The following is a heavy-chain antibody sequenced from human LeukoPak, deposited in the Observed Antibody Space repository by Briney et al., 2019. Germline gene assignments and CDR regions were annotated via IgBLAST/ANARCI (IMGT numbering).Heavy chain of an antibody. Sequence: SETLSLTCTVSGGSISSYYWSWIRQPPGKGLEYIGYIYYSGSTNYNPSLKSRVTISVDTFKNQFSLKLSSVTAADTAVYYCARHVSGEYFQHWGQGTLVTVSS. CDR2: IYYSGST. CDR3: ARHVSGEYFQH. J-gene: IGHJ1*01. D-gene: IGHD3-10*01. CDR1: GGSISSYY. V-gene: IGHV4-59*08.